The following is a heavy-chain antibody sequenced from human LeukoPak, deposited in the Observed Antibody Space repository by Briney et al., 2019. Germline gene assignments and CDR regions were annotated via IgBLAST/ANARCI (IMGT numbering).Heavy chain of an antibody. Sequence: PSETLSLTCAVSGAFIDTTSYYCGWIRQPPGKGLEWIGSIYYSGDTHYNPSLKSRVTISADTSKNQFSLKLSSVTAADTAVYYCAIDYGDYPDYWGQGTLVSVPS. D-gene: IGHD4-17*01. CDR3: AIDYGDYPDY. CDR2: IYYSGDT. V-gene: IGHV4-39*01. CDR1: GAFIDTTSYY. J-gene: IGHJ4*02.